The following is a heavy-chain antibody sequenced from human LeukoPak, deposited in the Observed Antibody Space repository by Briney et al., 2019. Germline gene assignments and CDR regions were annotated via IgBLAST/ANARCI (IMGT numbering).Heavy chain of an antibody. Sequence: SSVKVSCKSSGYTFTRYYMHWVRQPPSQGLEWMGIINPSNCSASYTHKFQGRVTLPSDTSTSTVYMELRSLGYEDTVVHYCAREGGNNGFDYWGQGTIVTVSS. D-gene: IGHD1-14*01. CDR3: AREGGNNGFDY. CDR2: INPSNCSA. J-gene: IGHJ4*02. V-gene: IGHV1-46*01. CDR1: GYTFTRYY.